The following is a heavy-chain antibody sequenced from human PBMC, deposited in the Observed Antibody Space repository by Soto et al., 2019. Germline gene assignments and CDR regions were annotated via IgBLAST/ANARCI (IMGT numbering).Heavy chain of an antibody. CDR3: AKGRRKYDILTDSGAFDI. CDR2: ISWNSGSI. V-gene: IGHV3-9*01. J-gene: IGHJ3*02. CDR1: GFTVSSNY. D-gene: IGHD3-9*01. Sequence: GGSLRLSCAASGFTVSSNYMTWVRQAPGKGLEWVSVISWNSGSIGYADSVKGRFTISRDNAKNSLYLQMNSLRAEDTALYYCAKGRRKYDILTDSGAFDIWGQGTMVTVSS.